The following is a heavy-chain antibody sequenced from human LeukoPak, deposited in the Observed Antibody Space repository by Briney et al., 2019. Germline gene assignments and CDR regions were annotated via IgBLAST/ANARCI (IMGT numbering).Heavy chain of an antibody. CDR3: ARSGATSGWSYFFDI. CDR2: IYKSGFT. J-gene: IGHJ4*02. D-gene: IGHD6-19*01. Sequence: PSETLSLTCTVSDDSINRHHWNWLRQSPGKGLEWIGYIYKSGFTNYNHSLKNRVTMSLDTSKNRVSLKLTSVTAADTAVYYCARSGATSGWSYFFDIWGQGTLVTASS. V-gene: IGHV4-59*11. CDR1: DDSINRHH.